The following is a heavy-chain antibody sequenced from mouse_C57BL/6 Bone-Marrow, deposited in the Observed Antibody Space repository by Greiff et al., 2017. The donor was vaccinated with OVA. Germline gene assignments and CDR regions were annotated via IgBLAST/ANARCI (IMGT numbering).Heavy chain of an antibody. CDR3: GRYRDGYPYYAMDY. Sequence: EVQLMESGGGLVQPGGSLSLSCAASGFTFTDYYMSWVRQPPGKALEWLGFIRNKANGYTTEYSASVKGRFTISRDNSQSILYLQMNALRAEDSATYYCGRYRDGYPYYAMDYWGQGTSVTVSS. V-gene: IGHV7-3*01. J-gene: IGHJ4*01. CDR2: IRNKANGYTT. D-gene: IGHD2-3*01. CDR1: GFTFTDYY.